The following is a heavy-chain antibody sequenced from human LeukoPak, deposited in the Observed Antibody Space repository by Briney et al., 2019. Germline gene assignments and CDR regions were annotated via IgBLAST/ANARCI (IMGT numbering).Heavy chain of an antibody. CDR3: AKGSASARPYYFGY. CDR1: GFTFSNYV. CDR2: VSGSGAGT. Sequence: PGGSLRLSCAASGFTFSNYVMSWVRQAPGKGLEWVSAVSGSGAGTYYADSVKGRFTISRDNSKNTLYLQMSSLRAEDSAMFYCAKGSASARPYYFGYWGQGILVTVSS. D-gene: IGHD2-15*01. V-gene: IGHV3-23*01. J-gene: IGHJ4*02.